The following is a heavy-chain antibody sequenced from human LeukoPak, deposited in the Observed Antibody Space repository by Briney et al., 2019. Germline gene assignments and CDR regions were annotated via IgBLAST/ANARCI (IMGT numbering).Heavy chain of an antibody. CDR1: GGSISSYY. D-gene: IGHD6-13*01. V-gene: IGHV4-4*07. CDR2: IYTSGST. J-gene: IGHJ4*02. Sequence: SETLSLTCTVSGGSISSYYWSWIRQPAGKGLEWIGRIYTSGSTNYNPSLKSRVTMSVDTSKNQFSLKLSSVTAADTAVYYCARAISSSWLPGPYHFDYWGQGTLVTVSS. CDR3: ARAISSSWLPGPYHFDY.